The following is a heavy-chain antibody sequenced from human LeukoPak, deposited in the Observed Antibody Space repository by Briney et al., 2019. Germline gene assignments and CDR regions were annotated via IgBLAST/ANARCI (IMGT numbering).Heavy chain of an antibody. CDR1: GYSFTSYW. Sequence: GESLKISCKGSGYSFTSYWIGWVRQMPGKGLEWMGIIYPGESDTRYSPSLQGQVTISADKSISTAYLQWSSLKASDTAMYYCARHEKYYYDSSGYSWNWFDPWGQGTLVTVSS. V-gene: IGHV5-51*01. J-gene: IGHJ5*02. CDR2: IYPGESDT. D-gene: IGHD3-22*01. CDR3: ARHEKYYYDSSGYSWNWFDP.